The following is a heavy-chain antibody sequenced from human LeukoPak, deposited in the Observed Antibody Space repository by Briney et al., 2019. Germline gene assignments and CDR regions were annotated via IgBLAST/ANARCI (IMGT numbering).Heavy chain of an antibody. D-gene: IGHD3-9*01. CDR3: AKSAVRYFDLISNFDY. CDR2: ISGSGGST. Sequence: GGTLRLSCAASGFTFSSYGMSWVRQAPGKGLEWVSAISGSGGSTYYADSVKGRFTISRDNSKNTLYLQMNSLRAEDTAVYYCAKSAVRYFDLISNFDYWGQGTLVTVSS. J-gene: IGHJ4*02. V-gene: IGHV3-23*01. CDR1: GFTFSSYG.